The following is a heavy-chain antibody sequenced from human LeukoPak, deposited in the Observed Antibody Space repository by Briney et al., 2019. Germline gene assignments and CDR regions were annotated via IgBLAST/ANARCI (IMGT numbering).Heavy chain of an antibody. CDR2: IKQDGSEK. CDR1: GFTFSSYW. V-gene: IGHV3-7*01. CDR3: AXXXXXXGSYXYGMDV. J-gene: IGHJ6*02. Sequence: GGSLRLSCAASGFTFSSYWMSWVRQAPGKGLEWVANIKQDGSEKYYVDSVKGRFTISRDNAKNSLYLQMNSLRAEDTAVYYCAXXXXXXGSYXYGMDVWGQGTTVTVS.